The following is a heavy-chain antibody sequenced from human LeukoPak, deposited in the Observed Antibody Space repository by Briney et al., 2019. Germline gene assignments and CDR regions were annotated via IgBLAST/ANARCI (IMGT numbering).Heavy chain of an antibody. D-gene: IGHD2-2*01. J-gene: IGHJ4*02. Sequence: PGGSLRLSCAASGFTLSSYGMHWVRQAPGKGLEGVAFIRYDGSNKYYADSVKGRFTISRDNSKNTLYLQMNSLRAEDTAVYYCAKIIVVVPAATDFFDYWGQGTLVTVSS. V-gene: IGHV3-30*02. CDR1: GFTLSSYG. CDR2: IRYDGSNK. CDR3: AKIIVVVPAATDFFDY.